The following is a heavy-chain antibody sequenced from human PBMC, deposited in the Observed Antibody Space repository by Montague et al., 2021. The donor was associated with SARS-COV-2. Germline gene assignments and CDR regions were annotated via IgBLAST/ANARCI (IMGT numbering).Heavy chain of an antibody. CDR3: VVWTTVGVT. Sequence: SETLSLTCTVSGGPIGRYYWTWIRQPPGKGLEYIGQIYYTGNTKYNPSLRGRVTMSADTSKNQFSLKLTSVTAADTAFYYCVVWTTVGVTWGRGSLVSVSS. J-gene: IGHJ4*02. CDR1: GGPIGRYY. CDR2: IYYTGNT. V-gene: IGHV4-59*03. D-gene: IGHD4-17*01.